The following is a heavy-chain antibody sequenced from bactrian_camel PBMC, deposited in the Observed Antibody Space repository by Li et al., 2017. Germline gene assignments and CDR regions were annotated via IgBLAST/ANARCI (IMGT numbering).Heavy chain of an antibody. CDR1: GFVFNTYG. J-gene: IGHJ4*01. Sequence: VQLVESGGRVVQPGESLNLSCAASGFVFNTYGMKWSRQAPGKELEWVATIDARGSTTYYPPRLEGRFTISRDNAKNTLYLQMNVLKTEDTALYYCATLDMGWVPPIGVNRYWGQGTQVTVS. CDR2: IDARGSTT. D-gene: IGHD5*01. V-gene: IGHV3S1*01. CDR3: ATLDMGWVPPIGVNRY.